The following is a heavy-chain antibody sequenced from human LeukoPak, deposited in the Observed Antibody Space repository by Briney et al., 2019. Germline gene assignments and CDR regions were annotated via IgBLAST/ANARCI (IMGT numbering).Heavy chain of an antibody. J-gene: IGHJ4*02. Sequence: GASVKVSCKASGYTITGYYMHWVRQAPGQGLEWMGWINPNSGGTNYAQKFQGRVTMTRDTSISTAYMELSRLRSDDTAVYYCARDRCSSTSCYLFDYWGQGTLVTVSS. CDR3: ARDRCSSTSCYLFDY. CDR2: INPNSGGT. V-gene: IGHV1-2*02. CDR1: GYTITGYY. D-gene: IGHD2-2*01.